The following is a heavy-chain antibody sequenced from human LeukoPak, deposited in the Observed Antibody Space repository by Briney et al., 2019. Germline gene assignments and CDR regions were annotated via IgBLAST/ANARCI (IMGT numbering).Heavy chain of an antibody. CDR2: IRSSSSTI. J-gene: IGHJ1*01. D-gene: IGHD4-17*01. V-gene: IGHV3-48*02. CDR3: ARDLHGDYSFQH. Sequence: PGGSLRLSCAASGFTFSSYSLNWVRQAPGKGLEWVSYIRSSSSTIYYADSVKGRFTISRDNAKNSLYLQMNSLRDEDTAVYYCARDLHGDYSFQHWGQGTLVTVSS. CDR1: GFTFSSYS.